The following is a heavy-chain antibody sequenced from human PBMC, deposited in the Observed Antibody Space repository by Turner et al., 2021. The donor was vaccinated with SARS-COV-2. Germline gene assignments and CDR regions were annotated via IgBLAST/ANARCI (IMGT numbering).Heavy chain of an antibody. CDR2: ISYDGRNK. CDR1: RFNFSSYA. Sequence: QVQLVESGGGVVQPGRSLRLSCAVSRFNFSSYAMHWVRQAPGKGLEWVAVISYDGRNKDYPDSVKGRFTISRDNSNNTLSLQMNSLRAEDTAVYYCARGYDSSGFYSFFDNWGQGTLVTVSS. V-gene: IGHV3-30*04. J-gene: IGHJ4*02. D-gene: IGHD3-22*01. CDR3: ARGYDSSGFYSFFDN.